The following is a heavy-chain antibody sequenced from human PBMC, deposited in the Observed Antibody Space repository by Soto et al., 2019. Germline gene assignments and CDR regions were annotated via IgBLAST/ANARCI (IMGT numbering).Heavy chain of an antibody. Sequence: PSETLSLTCTVSGGSISSGVYYWSWIRHHPGKGLEWIGYIYYSGSTYYNPSLKSRVTISVDTSKNQFSLKLSSVTAADTAVYYCARDLCSSTSCYVDYRGQGTLVTVSS. CDR3: ARDLCSSTSCYVDY. D-gene: IGHD2-2*01. CDR2: IYYSGST. CDR1: GGSISSGVYY. J-gene: IGHJ4*02. V-gene: IGHV4-31*03.